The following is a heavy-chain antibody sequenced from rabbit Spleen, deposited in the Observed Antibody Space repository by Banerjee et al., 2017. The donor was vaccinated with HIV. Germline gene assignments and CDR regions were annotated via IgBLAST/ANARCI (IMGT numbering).Heavy chain of an antibody. CDR2: IDTGSRDFT. D-gene: IGHD8-1*01. V-gene: IGHV1S45*01. CDR3: ARDTGTSFSTYCMDL. CDR1: GFDFSAYTF. Sequence: QEQLVESGGDLVQPGASLTLTCTASGFDFSAYTFMCWVRQAPGKGLEWIACIDTGSRDFTYYASWAKGRFTISKTSSTTVILQMTSLTVADTATYFCARDTGTSFSTYCMDLWGQGTLVTVS. J-gene: IGHJ6*01.